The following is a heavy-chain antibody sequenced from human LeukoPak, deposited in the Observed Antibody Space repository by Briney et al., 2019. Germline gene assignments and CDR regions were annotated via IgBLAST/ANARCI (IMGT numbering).Heavy chain of an antibody. CDR1: GGTFSSYA. CDR3: ASSQHYYDSSGYYLTDAFDI. J-gene: IGHJ3*02. D-gene: IGHD3-22*01. Sequence: SVKVSCKASGGTFSSYAISWVRQAPGQGLEWMGGIIPIFGTANYAQKFQGRVTITADKSTSTAYMELSSLRSEDTAVYYCASSQHYYDSSGYYLTDAFDIWGQGTIVTVSS. CDR2: IIPIFGTA. V-gene: IGHV1-69*06.